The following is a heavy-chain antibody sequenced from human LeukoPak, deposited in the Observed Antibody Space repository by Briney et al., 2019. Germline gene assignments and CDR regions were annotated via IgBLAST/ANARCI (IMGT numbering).Heavy chain of an antibody. D-gene: IGHD2-2*01. CDR1: GGSISSSSYY. J-gene: IGHJ6*03. Sequence: ASETLSLTCTVSGGSISSSSYYWGWIRQPPGKGLEWIGSIYYSGSAYYNPSLKSRVTISVDTSKNQFSLKLSSVTAADTAVYYCARIVVPASIRNYYYYMDAWGKGTTVTISS. CDR2: IYYSGSA. CDR3: ARIVVPASIRNYYYYMDA. V-gene: IGHV4-39*01.